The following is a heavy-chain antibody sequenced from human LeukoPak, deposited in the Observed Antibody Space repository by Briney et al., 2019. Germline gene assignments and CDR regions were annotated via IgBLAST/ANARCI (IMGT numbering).Heavy chain of an antibody. D-gene: IGHD3-10*01. Sequence: GGSLRLSCAASGFTFSDYYMSWIRQAPGKGLEWVSYISSSGSTIYYADSVKGRFTISRDNAKNSLYLQMNSLRAEDTAVYYCARDERRGRFLRGAFDIWGQGTMVTVSS. CDR2: ISSSGSTI. CDR1: GFTFSDYY. J-gene: IGHJ3*02. V-gene: IGHV3-11*04. CDR3: ARDERRGRFLRGAFDI.